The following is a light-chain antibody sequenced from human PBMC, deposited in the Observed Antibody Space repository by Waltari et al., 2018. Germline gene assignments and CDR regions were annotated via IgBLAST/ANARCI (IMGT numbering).Light chain of an antibody. CDR1: GGAFGTYNL. Sequence: QSALTPPASVSGSPGQSITVSCTGTGGAFGTYNLFSWYQHHPPKAPKLILYEGNKRPSGVSRRFSGSRSGHTASLTISGLQAEDEGDYYCCSYAGGETWVFGGGTKVTVL. CDR2: EGN. CDR3: CSYAGGETWV. J-gene: IGLJ3*02. V-gene: IGLV2-23*01.